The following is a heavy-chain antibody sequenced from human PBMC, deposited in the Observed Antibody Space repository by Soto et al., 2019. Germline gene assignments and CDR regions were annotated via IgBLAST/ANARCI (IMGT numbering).Heavy chain of an antibody. D-gene: IGHD4-17*01. CDR1: GLTFDEHA. Sequence: EVQLVESGGGLVQPGRSLRLSCVVSGLTFDEHAMHWVRQGPGKGLEWVSGIFWSGGSVGYADSVKGRFTVSRDKAKNSLYLQMDSLRAEDTALYYCARDLTPGGADVWGRGTTVTVSS. V-gene: IGHV3-9*01. J-gene: IGHJ6*02. CDR3: ARDLTPGGADV. CDR2: IFWSGGSV.